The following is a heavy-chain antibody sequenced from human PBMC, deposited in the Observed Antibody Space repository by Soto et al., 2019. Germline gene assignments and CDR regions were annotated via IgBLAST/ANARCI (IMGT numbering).Heavy chain of an antibody. CDR1: GYTFTIHV. J-gene: IGHJ4*02. CDR3: ARGSGVAGPSGDLDY. CDR2: VNGGNGNT. D-gene: IGHD2-21*02. V-gene: IGHV1-3*01. Sequence: QVQLVQSGAEVREPGASVKVSCKASGYTFTIHVMHWVRQAPGQRLEWMGWVNGGNGNTKYSQKFQDRVTITRDTSATTFYMELSRLRSEDKAVYYCARGSGVAGPSGDLDYWGQGTLVTVSS.